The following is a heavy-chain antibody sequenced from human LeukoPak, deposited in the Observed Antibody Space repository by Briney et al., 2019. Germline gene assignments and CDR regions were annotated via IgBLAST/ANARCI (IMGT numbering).Heavy chain of an antibody. CDR1: GYTFTVYY. Sequence: ASVTVSCKASGYTFTVYYMHWVRQAPGQGLEWMGWINPNSGGTNYAQKFQGRVTMTRDTSISTAYMELSRLRSDDTAVYYCARERGKNIVVVPAAPYFDPWGQGTLVTVSS. V-gene: IGHV1-2*02. J-gene: IGHJ5*02. D-gene: IGHD2-2*01. CDR3: ARERGKNIVVVPAAPYFDP. CDR2: INPNSGGT.